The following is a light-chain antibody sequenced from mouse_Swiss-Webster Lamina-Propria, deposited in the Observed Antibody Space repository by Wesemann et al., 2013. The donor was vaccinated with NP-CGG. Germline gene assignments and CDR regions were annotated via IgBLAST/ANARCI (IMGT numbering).Light chain of an antibody. V-gene: IGKV3-12*01. CDR2: LAS. Sequence: VTQSPASLAVSLGQRATISCRASKSVSTSGYSYMHWYQQKPGQPPKLLIYLASNLESGVPARFSGSGSGTDYSLTISNLEQEDIATYFCQQGNTLWTFGGGTEAGNQT. J-gene: IGKJ1*01. CDR1: KSVSTSGYSY. CDR3: QQGNTLWT.